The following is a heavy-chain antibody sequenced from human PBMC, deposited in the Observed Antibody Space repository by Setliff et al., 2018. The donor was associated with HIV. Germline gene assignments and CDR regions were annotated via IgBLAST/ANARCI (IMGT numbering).Heavy chain of an antibody. V-gene: IGHV5-51*01. J-gene: IGHJ5*02. CDR2: IYPDDSDT. CDR1: GYTFSNYW. CDR3: ARHFGISYRSPFDP. Sequence: PGESLKISCKGSGYTFSNYWIAWVRQMPGKGLEWMGIIYPDDSDTRYSPSLQGQVTFSADKSISTAYLQWSSLKASDSGIYYCARHFGISYRSPFDPWGQGTLVTVSS. D-gene: IGHD3-3*01.